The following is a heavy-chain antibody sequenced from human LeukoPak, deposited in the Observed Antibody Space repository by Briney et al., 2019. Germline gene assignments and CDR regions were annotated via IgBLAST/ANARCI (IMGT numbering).Heavy chain of an antibody. CDR2: INPSGGST. CDR3: AVTSRYCSAASCYSDFDY. D-gene: IGHD2-15*01. J-gene: IGHJ4*02. Sequence: GASVKVSCKASGYTFTSYYMHWVRQAPGQGLEWMGIINPSGGSTSYAQKFQGRVTMTRDMSTSTDYMELSSLRSEDTAVYYCAVTSRYCSAASCYSDFDYWGQGTLVTVSS. V-gene: IGHV1-46*01. CDR1: GYTFTSYY.